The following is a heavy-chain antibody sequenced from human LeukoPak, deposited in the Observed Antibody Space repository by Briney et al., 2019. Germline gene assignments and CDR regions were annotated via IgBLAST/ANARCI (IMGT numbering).Heavy chain of an antibody. Sequence: PSETLSLTCTVSGGSISSYYWSWIRQPPGKGLEWIGYIYYSGSTNYNPSLKSRVTMSVDTSKNQFSLKLSSVTAADTAVYYCARTRTYGPFDYWGQGTLVTVSS. D-gene: IGHD3-10*01. CDR2: IYYSGST. CDR3: ARTRTYGPFDY. CDR1: GGSISSYY. J-gene: IGHJ4*02. V-gene: IGHV4-59*01.